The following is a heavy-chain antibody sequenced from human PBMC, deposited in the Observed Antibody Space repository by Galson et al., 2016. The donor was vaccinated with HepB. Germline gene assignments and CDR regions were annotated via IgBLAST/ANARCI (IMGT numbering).Heavy chain of an antibody. CDR3: TRSYGQRLANDSFDI. J-gene: IGHJ3*02. CDR2: ISDSSSHI. D-gene: IGHD6-19*01. V-gene: IGHV3-48*02. Sequence: SLRLSCAASGFSFTTYSMNWVRQAPGKGLEWVSYISDSSSHIYYAGSVKGRFTISRDRAKKSLHLQMNSLRDEDTAVYYCTRSYGQRLANDSFDIWGQGTLVSVSS. CDR1: GFSFTTYS.